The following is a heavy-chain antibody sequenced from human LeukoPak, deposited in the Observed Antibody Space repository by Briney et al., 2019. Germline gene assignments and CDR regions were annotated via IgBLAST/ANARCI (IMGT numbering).Heavy chain of an antibody. CDR3: ARGGGGSAHHQDLDH. D-gene: IGHD2-15*01. CDR1: SGLSTYY. CDR2: INHSGST. J-gene: IGHJ4*02. Sequence: PSETLSLTCTVSSGLSTYYWSWVRQPPGKGLEWIGYINHSGSTNYNPSLKSRVTISVDTSKNQFSLKVNSVTAADTAMYYCARGGGGSAHHQDLDHWGQGTLVSVSS. V-gene: IGHV4-59*01.